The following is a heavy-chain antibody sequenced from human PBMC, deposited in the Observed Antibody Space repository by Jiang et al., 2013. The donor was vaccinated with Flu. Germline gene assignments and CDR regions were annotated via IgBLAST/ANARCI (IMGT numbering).Heavy chain of an antibody. V-gene: IGHV4-30-2*01. CDR1: GGSISRGPYS. J-gene: IGHJ2*01. CDR2: IYQTGTP. Sequence: GSGLVKPSQTLSLTCAVSGGSISRGPYSWGWVRQPPGKGLEWIGYIYQTGTPFYNPSLRSRVTISVDKSPNQFSLRLTSVTAADAAVYYCTRYYDLWGRGTLVTVSS. CDR3: TRYYDL.